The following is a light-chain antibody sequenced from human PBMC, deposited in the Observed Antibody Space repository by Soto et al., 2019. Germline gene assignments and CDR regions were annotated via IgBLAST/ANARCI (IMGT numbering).Light chain of an antibody. CDR2: DVT. Sequence: QSVLTQPASVSGSPGQSITISCAGTSSDVGGYIYVSWYQQHPGKAPKLMIYDVTSRPSGVSYRFSGSKSGNTASLTISGLQAEDEADYYWRSYTTSSAYVFGTGTKVNVL. CDR1: SSDVGGYIY. J-gene: IGLJ1*01. V-gene: IGLV2-14*01. CDR3: RSYTTSSAYV.